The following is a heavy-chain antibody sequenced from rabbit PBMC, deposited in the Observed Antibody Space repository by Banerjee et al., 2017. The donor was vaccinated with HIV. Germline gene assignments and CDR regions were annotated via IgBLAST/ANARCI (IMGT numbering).Heavy chain of an antibody. CDR2: IDPLFGIT. Sequence: QEQLVESGGGLVQPGASLRLTCTASGFSFSRSYDMCWVRQAPGKGLEWIGYIDPLFGITYYANWVTARFSISREHAQTTVFLQMSSLTAADTATYFCARDRAGASYFALWGQGTLVTVS. V-gene: IGHV1S45*01. CDR1: GFSFSRSYD. J-gene: IGHJ4*01. CDR3: ARDRAGASYFAL. D-gene: IGHD8-1*01.